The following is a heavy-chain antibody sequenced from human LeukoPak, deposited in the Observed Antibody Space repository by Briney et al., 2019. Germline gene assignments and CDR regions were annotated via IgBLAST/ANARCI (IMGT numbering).Heavy chain of an antibody. V-gene: IGHV3-30*02. CDR3: AKDQDYDYVWGAGWAFDI. CDR1: GFTFNTYG. D-gene: IGHD3-16*01. CDR2: IRYDGSYK. Sequence: QTGGSLRLSCAASGFTFNTYGMHWVRQAPGKGLEWVAFIRYDGSYKYYADSVKGRFTISRDNSKNTLYLQMNSLRAEDTAVYYCAKDQDYDYVWGAGWAFDIWGQGTMVTVSS. J-gene: IGHJ3*02.